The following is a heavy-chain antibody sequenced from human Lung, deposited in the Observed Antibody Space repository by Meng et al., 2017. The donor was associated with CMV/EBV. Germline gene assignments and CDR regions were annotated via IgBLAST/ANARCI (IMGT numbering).Heavy chain of an antibody. D-gene: IGHD4/OR15-4a*01. CDR2: ILYDGSYK. Sequence: SCAASGFTFSSYGMHWVRQAPGKGLEWVAFILYDGSYKYSADSVKGRFTISRDNSKNTLYLQMNSLRAEDTAVYYCAKMVRTLAPGGGFDYWGQGTXVTGYS. CDR1: GFTFSSYG. CDR3: AKMVRTLAPGGGFDY. V-gene: IGHV3-30*02. J-gene: IGHJ4*02.